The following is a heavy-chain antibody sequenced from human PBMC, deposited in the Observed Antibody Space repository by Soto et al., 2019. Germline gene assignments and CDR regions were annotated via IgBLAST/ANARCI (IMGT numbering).Heavy chain of an antibody. CDR2: INTNTGAT. J-gene: IGHJ4*02. D-gene: IGHD6-19*01. CDR3: ARDGHKDSSGFSCDY. V-gene: IGHV1-2*02. CDR1: AYFFTAYY. Sequence: GASVKVSCKTSAYFFTAYYIQWVRQAPGQGLAWMGWINTNTGATNYPQKFQGRVTMTSDTSIGTAYMELRSLRSDDTAVYYCARDGHKDSSGFSCDYWGQGTLVTVSS.